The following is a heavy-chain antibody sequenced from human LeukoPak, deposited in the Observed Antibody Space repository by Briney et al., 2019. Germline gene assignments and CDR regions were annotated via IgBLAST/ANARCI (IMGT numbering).Heavy chain of an antibody. J-gene: IGHJ3*02. Sequence: PGGSLRLSCAASGFTFSNYWMAWVRQSPGKGLEWVSGITRNSGIIAYADSVKGRFTISRDNANKSLYLHMNSLRPEDTAFYYCAKDILGTTSDAFDIWGQGAMVIVSS. CDR3: AKDILGTTSDAFDI. CDR1: GFTFSNYW. D-gene: IGHD1-7*01. CDR2: ITRNSGII. V-gene: IGHV3-9*01.